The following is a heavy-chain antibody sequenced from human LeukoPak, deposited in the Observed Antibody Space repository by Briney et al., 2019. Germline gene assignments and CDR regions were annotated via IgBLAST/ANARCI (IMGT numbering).Heavy chain of an antibody. D-gene: IGHD3-10*01. V-gene: IGHV4-39*01. CDR3: ARGLKTGITMVQGPRLYFDY. Sequence: PSETLSLTCTVSGGSVSSSTHYWGWIRQPPGKGLEWIGSIYYTVSAYYNPSLKSRVTISVDTSKNQFSLKLSSVTAADTAVYYCARGLKTGITMVQGPRLYFDYWGQGTLVTVSS. CDR2: IYYTVSA. J-gene: IGHJ4*02. CDR1: GGSVSSSTHY.